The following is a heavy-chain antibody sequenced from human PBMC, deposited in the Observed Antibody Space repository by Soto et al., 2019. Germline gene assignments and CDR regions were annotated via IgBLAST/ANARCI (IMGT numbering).Heavy chain of an antibody. D-gene: IGHD3-9*01. Sequence: PGGSLRLSCAASGFTFSSYAMHWVRQAPGKGLEWVAVISYDGSNKYYAGSVKGRFTISRDNSKNTLYLQMNSLRAEDTAVYYCARDQAPLRYFDTTDYWGQGT. CDR1: GFTFSSYA. CDR3: ARDQAPLRYFDTTDY. V-gene: IGHV3-30-3*01. J-gene: IGHJ4*02. CDR2: ISYDGSNK.